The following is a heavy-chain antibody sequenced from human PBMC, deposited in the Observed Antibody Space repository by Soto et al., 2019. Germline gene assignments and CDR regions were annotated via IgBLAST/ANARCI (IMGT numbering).Heavy chain of an antibody. CDR3: ARWIRGTVDY. CDR2: IKEDGSDK. CDR1: AFTFSNYY. D-gene: IGHD3-10*01. Sequence: EVQLVASGGGLVQPGGSLRLSCAASAFTFSNYYMSWVRQAPGKGLEWLANIKEDGSDKYYVDSVKGRFTISRDNAENSLYLKISSLRAEDTAVYYCARWIRGTVDYWGQGTLVTVSS. V-gene: IGHV3-7*01. J-gene: IGHJ4*02.